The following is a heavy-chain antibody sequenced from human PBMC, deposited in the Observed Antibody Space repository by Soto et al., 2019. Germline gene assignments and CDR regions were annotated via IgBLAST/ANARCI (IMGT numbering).Heavy chain of an antibody. Sequence: EVHLLESGGGLVQPGGSLRLSCAASGFTCSSYAMSWVLQAPGKGLEWVSAISGSGGSTYYADSVNGRFTISRDNSKNALYRQMSSLRAEDTAGYYCAKEGEEWELHYWGQGTLVTVSS. CDR3: AKEGEEWELHY. V-gene: IGHV3-23*01. CDR1: GFTCSSYA. J-gene: IGHJ4*02. CDR2: ISGSGGST. D-gene: IGHD1-26*01.